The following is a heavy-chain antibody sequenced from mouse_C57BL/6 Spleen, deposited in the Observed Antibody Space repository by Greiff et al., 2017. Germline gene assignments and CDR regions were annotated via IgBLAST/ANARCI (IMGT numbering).Heavy chain of an antibody. J-gene: IGHJ4*01. V-gene: IGHV1-9*01. CDR2: ILPGSGST. CDR1: GYTFTGYW. D-gene: IGHD2-12*01. Sequence: QVHVKQSGAELMKPGASVKLSCKATGYTFTGYWIEWVKQRPGHGLEWIGEILPGSGSTNYNEKFKGTATFTADTTSYTASMQLSSLTTEVSAIDYCARSYRGYAMDYWGQGTSVTVSS. CDR3: ARSYRGYAMDY.